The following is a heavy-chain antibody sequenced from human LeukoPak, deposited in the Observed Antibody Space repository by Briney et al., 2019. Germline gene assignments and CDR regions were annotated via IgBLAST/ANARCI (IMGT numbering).Heavy chain of an antibody. CDR1: GFIFTDYS. Sequence: PGGSLRLSCAASGFIFTDYSFNWVRQAPGKGLEWVSSISISSNYMYYADSVKGRFTLSRDNAKNSLYLQMNSLRAEDTAVYYCARDTGYVSFDPWGQGTLVTVSS. CDR2: ISISSNYM. J-gene: IGHJ5*02. CDR3: ARDTGYVSFDP. V-gene: IGHV3-21*01. D-gene: IGHD5-12*01.